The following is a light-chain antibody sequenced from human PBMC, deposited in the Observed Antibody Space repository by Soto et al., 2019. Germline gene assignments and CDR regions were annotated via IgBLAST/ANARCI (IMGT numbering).Light chain of an antibody. V-gene: IGLV1-47*01. Sequence: QSVLTQPPSASGTPGQRVTISCSGSSSNIGSNYVYWYQQLPGTAPKLLIYRNNQRPSGVPDRFSGSKSGTSASLAISGLRSEDEADYYWAAWDDSLSGSHVFGTGTKVTVL. J-gene: IGLJ1*01. CDR3: AAWDDSLSGSHV. CDR1: SSNIGSNY. CDR2: RNN.